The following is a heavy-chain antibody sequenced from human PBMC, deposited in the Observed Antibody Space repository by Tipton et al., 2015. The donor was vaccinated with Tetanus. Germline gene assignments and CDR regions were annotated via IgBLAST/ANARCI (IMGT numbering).Heavy chain of an antibody. J-gene: IGHJ2*01. V-gene: IGHV4-34*01. CDR1: GGSSSSFY. D-gene: IGHD5-18*01. Sequence: TLSLTCAVSGGSSSSFYWSWIRQPPGKGLEWIGEINHSGSTTYSPSFKSRVTISVDTPKNQFSLKLTSLTVADTAVYYCARGGSYSYGPRGFDLWGRGTLVTVSS. CDR2: INHSGST. CDR3: ARGGSYSYGPRGFDL.